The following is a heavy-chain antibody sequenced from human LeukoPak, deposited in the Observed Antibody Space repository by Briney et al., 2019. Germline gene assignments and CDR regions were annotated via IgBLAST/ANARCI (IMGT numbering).Heavy chain of an antibody. J-gene: IGHJ4*02. Sequence: GGSLRLSCAVSGFTFTDYWMNWVRQAPGKGLEWVASIRQDGSEKTYVDSVKGRFTISRDNTKNSLSLQVNSLRVEDTAVYYCARARGYSGYDWYYWGQGTLVTVSS. V-gene: IGHV3-7*01. CDR2: IRQDGSEK. CDR3: ARARGYSGYDWYY. CDR1: GFTFTDYW. D-gene: IGHD5-12*01.